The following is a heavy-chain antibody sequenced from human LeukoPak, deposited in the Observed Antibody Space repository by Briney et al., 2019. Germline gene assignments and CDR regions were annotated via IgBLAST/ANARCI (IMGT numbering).Heavy chain of an antibody. J-gene: IGHJ4*02. Sequence: GGSLRPSCAASGFTFSSYAMSWVRQAPGKGLEWVSAISGSGGSTYYADSVKGRFTISRDNSKNTLYLQMNSLRAEDTAVYYCAKDGYSSGWLDYWGQGTLVTVSS. CDR2: ISGSGGST. V-gene: IGHV3-23*01. CDR1: GFTFSSYA. D-gene: IGHD6-19*01. CDR3: AKDGYSSGWLDY.